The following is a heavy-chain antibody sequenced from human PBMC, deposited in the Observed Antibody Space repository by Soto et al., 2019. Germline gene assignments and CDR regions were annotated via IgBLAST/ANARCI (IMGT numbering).Heavy chain of an antibody. Sequence: SEILSLTCTVSGGSISSSSYYWGWIRQPPGKGLEWIGSIYYSGSTYYNPSLKSRVTISVDTSKNQFSLKLSSVTAADTAVYYCEICYSSSWYRGVIDYWGQGTLVNVSS. V-gene: IGHV4-39*01. J-gene: IGHJ4*02. CDR1: GGSISSSSYY. CDR2: IYYSGST. D-gene: IGHD6-13*01. CDR3: EICYSSSWYRGVIDY.